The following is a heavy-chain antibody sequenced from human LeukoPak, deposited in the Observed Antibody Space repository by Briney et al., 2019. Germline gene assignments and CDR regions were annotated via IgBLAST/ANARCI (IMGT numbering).Heavy chain of an antibody. CDR3: ARVDSIGGYFDY. CDR1: GYTLTGYY. J-gene: IGHJ4*02. D-gene: IGHD6-6*01. V-gene: IGHV1-2*02. CDR2: INPNSGGT. Sequence: ASVTVSYKASGYTLTGYYIHWVRQAPGQGGQGMGWINPNSGGTNYTQKFQGRVTISRETTINTAYMELSRLTSDDTAVYFCARVDSIGGYFDYWGQGTLVTVSS.